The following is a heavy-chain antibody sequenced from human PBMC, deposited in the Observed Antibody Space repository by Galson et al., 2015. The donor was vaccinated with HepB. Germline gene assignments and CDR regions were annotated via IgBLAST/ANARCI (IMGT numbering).Heavy chain of an antibody. CDR1: GFTFSSYA. D-gene: IGHD4-23*01. Sequence: SLRLSCAASGFTFSSYAMHWVRQAPGKGLEYVSAISSNGGSTYYADSVKGRFTISRDNSKNTLYLQMSSLRAEDTAVYYCVKDPRQTYYGGNSNFDYWGQGTLVTVSS. J-gene: IGHJ4*02. V-gene: IGHV3-64D*06. CDR3: VKDPRQTYYGGNSNFDY. CDR2: ISSNGGST.